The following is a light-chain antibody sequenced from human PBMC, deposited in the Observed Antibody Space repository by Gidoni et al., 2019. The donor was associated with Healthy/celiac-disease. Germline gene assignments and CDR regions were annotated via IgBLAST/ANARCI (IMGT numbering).Light chain of an antibody. CDR2: GAS. J-gene: IGKJ5*01. Sequence: ELALTKSPATLSVAPGERATLSCRASQSVSSNLPWYQQKPSQAPRLLIYGASTMATGSPARFSGSGSGTEFTLIISSRQSEDFAVYYCQQYYNWPPLTFGQXTRLEIK. CDR3: QQYYNWPPLT. V-gene: IGKV3-15*01. CDR1: QSVSSN.